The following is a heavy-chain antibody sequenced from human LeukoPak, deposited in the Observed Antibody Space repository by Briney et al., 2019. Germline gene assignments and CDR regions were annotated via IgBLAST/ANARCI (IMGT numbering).Heavy chain of an antibody. V-gene: IGHV4-4*07. CDR3: ARVEKYCSSTSCYEGIDY. Sequence: PSETLSLTCTVSGGSISSYYWSWIRQPAGKGLEWIGRIYTSGSTNYNPSLKSRVTISVDTSKNQFSLKLSSVTAADTAVYYSARVEKYCSSTSCYEGIDYWGQGTLVTVSS. J-gene: IGHJ4*02. D-gene: IGHD2-2*01. CDR1: GGSISSYY. CDR2: IYTSGST.